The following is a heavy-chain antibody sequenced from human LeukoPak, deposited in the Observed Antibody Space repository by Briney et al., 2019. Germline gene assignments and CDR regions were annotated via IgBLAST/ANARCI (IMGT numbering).Heavy chain of an antibody. D-gene: IGHD3-22*01. V-gene: IGHV3-23*01. CDR3: ARENYSDTSGSYYFDY. CDR1: GFTFSSYA. Sequence: GGSLRLSCAASGFTFSSYAMSWVRQAPGKGLEWVSAISGSGGSTYYADSVKGRFTISRDNSKNTLSLQMNSLRDDDAAVYYCARENYSDTSGSYYFDYWGQGTLVTVSS. CDR2: ISGSGGST. J-gene: IGHJ4*02.